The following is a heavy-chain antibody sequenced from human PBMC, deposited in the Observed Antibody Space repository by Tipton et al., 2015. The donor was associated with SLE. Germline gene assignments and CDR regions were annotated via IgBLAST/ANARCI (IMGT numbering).Heavy chain of an antibody. V-gene: IGHV4-59*08. D-gene: IGHD1-26*01. CDR3: VRHSWDQPFDN. Sequence: TLSLTCTVSDASISTYFWSWIRQPPGKGLEWIGYIYYSGSTNYNPSLKSRVTMSVDTSKNQFSLRLTSVTAADTAVYYCVRHSWDQPFDNWGQGTLVTVSS. J-gene: IGHJ4*02. CDR1: DASISTYF. CDR2: IYYSGST.